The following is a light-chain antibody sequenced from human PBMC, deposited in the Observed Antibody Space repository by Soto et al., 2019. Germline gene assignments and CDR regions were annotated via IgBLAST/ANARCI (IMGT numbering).Light chain of an antibody. Sequence: DILMAQSTDSLSVSPGETATLYYXASQSLNSGLAWYQQKRGHXPRLXXXGPXTRATGISTRFSGGGSGTEFTLTISGLQSEDSAVYYCQQYKSWPTSTFGQGTRLEIK. CDR3: QQYKSWPTST. J-gene: IGKJ5*01. CDR2: GPX. CDR1: QSLNSG. V-gene: IGKV3-15*01.